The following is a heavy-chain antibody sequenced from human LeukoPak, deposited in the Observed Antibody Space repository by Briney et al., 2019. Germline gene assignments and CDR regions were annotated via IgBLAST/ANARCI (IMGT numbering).Heavy chain of an antibody. V-gene: IGHV3-74*01. J-gene: IGHJ6*01. CDR3: ARDDAFRGVAMDV. CDR1: GFTFSGYW. D-gene: IGHD3-16*01. CDR2: LNTDGSST. Sequence: VGSLRLSCAASGFTFSGYWMHWVRQVPGKGLVWVSRLNTDGSSTSYADSVKGRFTISRDNAKNTLYLQMNSLRAEDTAVYYCARDDAFRGVAMDVWGQGTSFTVSS.